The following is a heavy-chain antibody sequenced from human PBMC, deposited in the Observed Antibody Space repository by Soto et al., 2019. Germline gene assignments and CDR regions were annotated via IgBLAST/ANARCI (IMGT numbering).Heavy chain of an antibody. CDR3: ARQYYYDSSGYYLDY. CDR1: GGSISSSSYY. Sequence: WETLSLTCTVSGGSISSSSYYWGWIRQPPGKGLEWIGSIYYSGSTYYNPPLKSRVTISVDTSKNQFSLKLSSVTAADTAVYYCARQYYYDSSGYYLDYWGQGTLVTVSS. V-gene: IGHV4-39*01. J-gene: IGHJ4*02. D-gene: IGHD3-22*01. CDR2: IYYSGST.